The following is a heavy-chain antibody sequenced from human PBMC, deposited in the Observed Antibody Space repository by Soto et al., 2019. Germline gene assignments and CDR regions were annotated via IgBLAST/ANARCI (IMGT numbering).Heavy chain of an antibody. J-gene: IGHJ1*01. D-gene: IGHD2-2*01. Sequence: SETLSLTCTVSGGSISSYYWSWIRQPPGKGLEWIGYIYYSGSTNYNPSLKSRVTISVDTSKNQFSLKLSSVTAADTAVYYCARDPDDRYHLAYRAQRTPVPVSA. V-gene: IGHV4-59*01. CDR3: ARDPDDRYHLAY. CDR1: GGSISSYY. CDR2: IYYSGST.